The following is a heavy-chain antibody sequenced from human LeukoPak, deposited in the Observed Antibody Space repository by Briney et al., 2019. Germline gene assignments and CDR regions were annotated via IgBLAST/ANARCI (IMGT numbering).Heavy chain of an antibody. Sequence: GASVKVSCKASGGTFSSYAISWVRQAPGQGLEWMGGIIPIFGTANYAQKFQGRVTMTRNISINTAYLQLRSLSSEDTAVYYCARAVVEGSTRFAFNIWGQGTLVTVSS. CDR2: IIPIFGTA. CDR1: GGTFSSYA. CDR3: ARAVVEGSTRFAFNI. D-gene: IGHD2-15*01. V-gene: IGHV1-69*05. J-gene: IGHJ3*02.